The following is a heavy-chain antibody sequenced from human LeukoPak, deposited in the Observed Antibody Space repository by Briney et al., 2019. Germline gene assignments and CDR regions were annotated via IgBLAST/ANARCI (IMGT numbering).Heavy chain of an antibody. Sequence: ASVNVSFKGSGYTLTELSMHLVRQAPGNGGEWMGGFDPEDGETIYAKKTQCRVTMTEDISTDTAYMELSSLRSEDTAVYYCATLNLGRTARSSMDAWGQGATGT. CDR2: FDPEDGET. CDR3: ATLNLGRTARSSMDA. J-gene: IGHJ6*02. D-gene: IGHD5-18*01. CDR1: GYTLTELS. V-gene: IGHV1-24*01.